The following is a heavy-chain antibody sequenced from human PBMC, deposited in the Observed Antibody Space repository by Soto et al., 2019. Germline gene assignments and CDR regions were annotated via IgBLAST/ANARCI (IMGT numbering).Heavy chain of an antibody. CDR2: ISSSSSYI. CDR1: GFTFRDFS. D-gene: IGHD6-13*01. CDR3: ARDPGIAQDDY. J-gene: IGHJ4*02. Sequence: GGSLGLSCVASGFTFRDFSMNWVRQAPGKGPEWVSSISSSSSYIYYADSVKGRFTISRDNAKNSLYLQMNSLRAEDTAVYYCARDPGIAQDDYWGQGTLVTVSS. V-gene: IGHV3-21*01.